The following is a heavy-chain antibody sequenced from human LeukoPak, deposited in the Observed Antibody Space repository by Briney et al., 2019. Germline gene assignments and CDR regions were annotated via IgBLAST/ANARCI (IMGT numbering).Heavy chain of an antibody. CDR3: ASRIVVDQNWFDP. CDR1: GFTFSSYG. CDR2: ISGSGGST. J-gene: IGHJ5*02. V-gene: IGHV3-23*01. D-gene: IGHD3-22*01. Sequence: GGTLRLSCAASGFTFSSYGMSWVRQAPGKGLEWVAAISGSGGSTYYADPVKGRFTISRDNSKNTLYLQMNSLRAEDTAVYYCASRIVVDQNWFDPWGQGTLVTVSS.